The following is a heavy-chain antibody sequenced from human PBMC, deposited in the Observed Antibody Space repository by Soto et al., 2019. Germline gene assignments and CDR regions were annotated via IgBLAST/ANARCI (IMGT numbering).Heavy chain of an antibody. Sequence: SVKVSCKASGGTFSSYAISWVRQAPGQGLEWMGGIIPIFGTANYAQKFQGRVTITADESTSTAYMELSSLRSEDTAVYYCANSIAVAGNLREFLRLPFDYWGQGTLVTVSS. J-gene: IGHJ4*02. CDR3: ANSIAVAGNLREFLRLPFDY. CDR2: IIPIFGTA. V-gene: IGHV1-69*13. CDR1: GGTFSSYA. D-gene: IGHD6-19*01.